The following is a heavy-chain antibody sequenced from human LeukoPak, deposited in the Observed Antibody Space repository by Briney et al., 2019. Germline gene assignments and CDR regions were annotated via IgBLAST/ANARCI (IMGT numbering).Heavy chain of an antibody. V-gene: IGHV1-18*01. D-gene: IGHD3-3*01. CDR1: GYTFTSYG. J-gene: IGHJ4*02. CDR3: ARGPLYDFWSGYYLHYFDY. Sequence: ASVKVSCTASGYTFTSYGISWVRLAPGQGLEWMGWISAYNGNTNYAQKFQGRVTMTTDTSTSTAYMELRSLRSDDTAVYYCARGPLYDFWSGYYLHYFDYWGQGTLVTVSS. CDR2: ISAYNGNT.